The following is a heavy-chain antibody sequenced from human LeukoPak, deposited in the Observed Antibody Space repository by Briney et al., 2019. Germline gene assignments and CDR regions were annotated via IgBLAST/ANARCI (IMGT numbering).Heavy chain of an antibody. J-gene: IGHJ4*02. V-gene: IGHV4-61*02. CDR2: IYTSGST. CDR3: ARDSRSTSSGNDY. CDR1: GGSISSGSYY. Sequence: PSETLSLTCTVSGGSISSGSYYWSWIRQPAGKELEWIGRIYTSGSTNYNPSLKSRVTMSVDTSKNQFSLKLSSVTAADTAVYYCARDSRSTSSGNDYWGQGTLVTVSS. D-gene: IGHD6-19*01.